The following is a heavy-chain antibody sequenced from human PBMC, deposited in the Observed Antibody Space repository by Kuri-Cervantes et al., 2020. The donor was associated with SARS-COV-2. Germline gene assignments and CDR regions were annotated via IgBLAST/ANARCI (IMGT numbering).Heavy chain of an antibody. V-gene: IGHV1-2*02. Sequence: ASVKVSCKASGYTFTSYYMHWVRQAPGQGLEWMGWINPNSGGTNYAQKFQGRVTMTRDTSISTAYMELSRLRSDDTAVYYCARDSGSYLRWFDPWGQGTLVTVSS. CDR1: GYTFTSYY. CDR3: ARDSGSYLRWFDP. J-gene: IGHJ5*02. D-gene: IGHD1-26*01. CDR2: INPNSGGT.